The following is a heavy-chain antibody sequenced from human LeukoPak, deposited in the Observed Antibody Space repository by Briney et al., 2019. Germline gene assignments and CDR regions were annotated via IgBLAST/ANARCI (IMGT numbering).Heavy chain of an antibody. Sequence: GGSLRLSCAASGFTFSSYSMNWVRQAPGKGLEWVSAISGSGGCTYYADSVKGRFTISRDNSKNTLYLQMNSLRAEDTAVYYCAKGSWKYGSYFDYWGQGTLVTVSS. CDR2: ISGSGGCT. D-gene: IGHD1-7*01. V-gene: IGHV3-23*01. CDR3: AKGSWKYGSYFDY. CDR1: GFTFSSYS. J-gene: IGHJ4*02.